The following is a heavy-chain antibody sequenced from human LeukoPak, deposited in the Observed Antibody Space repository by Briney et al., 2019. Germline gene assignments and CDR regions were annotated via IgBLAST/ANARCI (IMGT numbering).Heavy chain of an antibody. D-gene: IGHD6-19*01. V-gene: IGHV3-30*04. CDR2: ISYDGSNK. J-gene: IGHJ6*02. Sequence: GGSLRLSCAASGFTFSSYAMHWVRQAPGKGLEWVAVISYDGSNKYYADSVKGRFTISRDNSKNTLYLQMNSLGAEDTAVYYCAKDRRYSSGFDYYYYGMDVWGQGTTVTVSS. CDR3: AKDRRYSSGFDYYYYGMDV. CDR1: GFTFSSYA.